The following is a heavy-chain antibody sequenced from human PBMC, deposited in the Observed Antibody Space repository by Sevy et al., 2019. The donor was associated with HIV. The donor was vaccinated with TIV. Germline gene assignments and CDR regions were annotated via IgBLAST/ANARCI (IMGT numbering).Heavy chain of an antibody. V-gene: IGHV3-53*01. J-gene: IGHJ4*02. D-gene: IGHD6-19*01. Sequence: GGSLRLSCAASGLTVSSNYMSWVRQAPGKGLEWVSVIYSGGSTYYADSVKGRFTISRDNSKNTLYLQMNSLRAEDTAVYYCARDIGYSSGWYYFDYWGQGTLVTVSS. CDR1: GLTVSSNY. CDR3: ARDIGYSSGWYYFDY. CDR2: IYSGGST.